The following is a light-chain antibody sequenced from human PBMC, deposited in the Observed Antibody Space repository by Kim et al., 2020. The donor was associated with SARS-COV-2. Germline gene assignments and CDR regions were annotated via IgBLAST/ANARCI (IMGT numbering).Light chain of an antibody. V-gene: IGLV2-11*01. CDR2: DVS. J-gene: IGLJ3*02. CDR3: CSYAGSYTFV. CDR1: SSDVGGYNY. Sequence: GQSVTIACPGTSSDVGGYNYVSWYQQHPGKAPKLMIYDVSKRPSGVPDRFSGSKSGNTASLTISGLQAEDEADYYCCSYAGSYTFVFGGGTKLTVL.